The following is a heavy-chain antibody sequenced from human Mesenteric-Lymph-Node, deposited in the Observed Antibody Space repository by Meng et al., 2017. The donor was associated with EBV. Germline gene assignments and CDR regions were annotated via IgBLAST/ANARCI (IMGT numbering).Heavy chain of an antibody. CDR1: GGSISSASYY. Sequence: QLALPDAAPGLVKPSETLSLMCTVSGGSISSASYYWGWIRQPPGKGLEWIGSIYYSGSTYYSPSLKSRVTISVDTSNNHFSLKLSSVTPADTAVYYCARHDSGTFGYYFDSWGQGSLVTVSS. CDR3: ARHDSGTFGYYFDS. V-gene: IGHV4-39*01. CDR2: IYYSGST. J-gene: IGHJ4*02. D-gene: IGHD1-26*01.